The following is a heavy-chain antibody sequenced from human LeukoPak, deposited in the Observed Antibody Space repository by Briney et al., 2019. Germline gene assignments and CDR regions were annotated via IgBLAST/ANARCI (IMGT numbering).Heavy chain of an antibody. J-gene: IGHJ6*02. D-gene: IGHD4-11*01. Sequence: VASVKVSCKASGYTFTGYYMHWVPQAPGQGLEWMGWINPNSGGTNYAQKFKGRVTMTRDTSISTAYMELSRLRSDDTAVYYCARDLTVTTQPKPHYGMDVWGQGTTVTVSS. CDR1: GYTFTGYY. CDR3: ARDLTVTTQPKPHYGMDV. CDR2: INPNSGGT. V-gene: IGHV1-2*02.